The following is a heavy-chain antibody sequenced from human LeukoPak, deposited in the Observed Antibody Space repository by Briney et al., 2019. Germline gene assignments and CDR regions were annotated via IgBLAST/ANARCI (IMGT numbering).Heavy chain of an antibody. CDR3: ARDYWWNYDY. V-gene: IGHV3-7*01. CDR2: MNIDGSEK. D-gene: IGHD1-7*01. Sequence: GGSLRLSCAASGFTFSSYWMGWVRQAPGKRLEWVANMNIDGSEKYYADSVKGRFTISRDNARNSVYLQMNSLRVEDTAVYYCARDYWWNYDYWGQGTLVTVSS. CDR1: GFTFSSYW. J-gene: IGHJ4*02.